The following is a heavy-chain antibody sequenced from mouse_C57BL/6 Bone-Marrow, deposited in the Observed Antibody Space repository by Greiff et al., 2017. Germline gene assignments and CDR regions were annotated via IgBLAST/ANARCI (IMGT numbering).Heavy chain of an antibody. J-gene: IGHJ1*03. V-gene: IGHV5-4*03. CDR3: ARVYLGSFDV. CDR2: ISDGGSYT. CDR1: GFTFSSYA. Sequence: EVMLVESGGGLVKPGGSLKLSCAASGFTFSSYAMSWVRQTPEKRLEWVATISDGGSYTYYPDNVKGRFTISRDNAKNNLYLQMSHLKSEDTAMYSCARVYLGSFDVWGTGTTVTVSS. D-gene: IGHD2-3*01.